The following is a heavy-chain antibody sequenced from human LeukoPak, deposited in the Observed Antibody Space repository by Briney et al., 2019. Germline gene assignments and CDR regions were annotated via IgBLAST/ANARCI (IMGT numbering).Heavy chain of an antibody. CDR1: GYTFTSYD. Sequence: GASVKVSCKASGYTFTSYDINWVRQATGQGLEWMGWMNPNSGNTGYAQKFQGRVTMTRNTSISTAYMELSSLRSEDTAVYYCARGDVPFTFFGVVVPHQFDYGGRGTLVTVSS. D-gene: IGHD3-3*01. J-gene: IGHJ4*02. V-gene: IGHV1-8*01. CDR3: ARGDVPFTFFGVVVPHQFDY. CDR2: MNPNSGNT.